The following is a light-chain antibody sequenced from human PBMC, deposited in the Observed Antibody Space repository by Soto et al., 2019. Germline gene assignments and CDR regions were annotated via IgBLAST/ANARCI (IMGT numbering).Light chain of an antibody. J-gene: IGKJ1*01. V-gene: IGKV1-5*03. Sequence: DIQMTQSPSTLSASVGDRVTITCRASQSVTEWLAWYQQKPGKAPNLLIYKASSLQSGVPSRFSGSGFGTELTLAISSRQPDDFATYYCQQYSMYPWTFGQGTKVEIK. CDR1: QSVTEW. CDR2: KAS. CDR3: QQYSMYPWT.